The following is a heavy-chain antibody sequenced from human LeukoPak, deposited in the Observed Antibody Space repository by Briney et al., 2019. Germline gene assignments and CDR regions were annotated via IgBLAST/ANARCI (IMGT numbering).Heavy chain of an antibody. CDR1: GGSFSGHY. Sequence: SETLSLTCAVYGGSFSGHYWSWIRQPPGKGLEWIGEINHSGSTNYNPSLKSRVTISVDTSKNQFSLKLSSVTAADTAVYYCARAGYYYYYMDVWGKGTTVTVYS. J-gene: IGHJ6*03. CDR3: ARAGYYYYYMDV. V-gene: IGHV4-34*01. CDR2: INHSGST.